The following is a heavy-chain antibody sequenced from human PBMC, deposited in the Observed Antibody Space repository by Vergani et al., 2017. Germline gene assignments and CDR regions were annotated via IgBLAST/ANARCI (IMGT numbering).Heavy chain of an antibody. Sequence: QVQLVPSGAAVKKPGSSVKVSCKASGGPFSSYTFSWVRQAPGQGLEWMGRIIPILGIANYAQKFQGRVTITADKSTSTAYMDLSSLISEDTAVYYCARPGDYGGTFDYWGQGSLVTVSS. CDR2: IIPILGIA. D-gene: IGHD4-23*01. J-gene: IGHJ4*02. CDR3: ARPGDYGGTFDY. V-gene: IGHV1-69*02. CDR1: GGPFSSYT.